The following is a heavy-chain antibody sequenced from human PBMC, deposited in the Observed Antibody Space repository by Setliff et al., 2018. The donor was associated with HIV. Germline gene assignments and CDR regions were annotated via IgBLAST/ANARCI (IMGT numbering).Heavy chain of an antibody. Sequence: SETLSLTCTVSGGSITSYYWGWVRQPPGKGPEWIGSIFHTGNTYYNPSLKSRVTISVETSKNQFSLKVTSVTAADTAVYYCARVPGRDYYDTSGDFDYWGLGTLVTVSS. V-gene: IGHV4-39*07. J-gene: IGHJ4*02. CDR3: ARVPGRDYYDTSGDFDY. D-gene: IGHD3-22*01. CDR2: IFHTGNT. CDR1: GGSITSYY.